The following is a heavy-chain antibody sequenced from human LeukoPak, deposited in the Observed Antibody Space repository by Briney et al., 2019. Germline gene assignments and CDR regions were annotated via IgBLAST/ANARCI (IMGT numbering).Heavy chain of an antibody. CDR1: GYTFTDYY. CDR3: ARKYYYDSSVSQGGPLL. CDR2: LNANIGGT. J-gene: IGHJ4*02. Sequence: ASVKVSCKASGYTFTDYYMHWVRQAPGQGLEWMGWLNANIGGTNYAQKFQGRVTMTRDTSISTAYMELSRLRSDDTAVYFCARKYYYDSSVSQGGPLLWGQGTLVTVSS. V-gene: IGHV1-2*02. D-gene: IGHD3-22*01.